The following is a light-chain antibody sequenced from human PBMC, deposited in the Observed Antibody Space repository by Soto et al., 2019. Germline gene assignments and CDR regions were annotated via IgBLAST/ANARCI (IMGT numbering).Light chain of an antibody. V-gene: IGKV3-15*01. Sequence: EIVMTQSPATLSVSPGERATLSCRASQSVSGNLAWYQQIPGQAPRLLIYGASTRATGIPARFSGSGSGTEFTLTISSLQSEDFAVYYCQQYYNWPPITFGQGTRLEIK. CDR1: QSVSGN. CDR2: GAS. CDR3: QQYYNWPPIT. J-gene: IGKJ5*01.